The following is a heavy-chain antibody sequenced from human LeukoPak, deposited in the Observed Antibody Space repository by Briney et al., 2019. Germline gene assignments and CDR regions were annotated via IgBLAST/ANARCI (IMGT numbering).Heavy chain of an antibody. V-gene: IGHV4-59*01. Sequence: PSETLSLTCTVSGGSISSYYWSWIRQPPGKGLEWIGYIYYSGSTNYNPSLKSRVTISVDTSKNQFSLKLSSVTAADTAVYYCARIGVQLWAAFDYWGQGTLVTVSS. J-gene: IGHJ4*02. CDR1: GGSISSYY. CDR3: ARIGVQLWAAFDY. CDR2: IYYSGST. D-gene: IGHD5-18*01.